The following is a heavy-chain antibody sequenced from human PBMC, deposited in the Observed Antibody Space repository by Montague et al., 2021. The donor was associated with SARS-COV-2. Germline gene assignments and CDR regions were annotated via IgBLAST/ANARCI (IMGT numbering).Heavy chain of an antibody. V-gene: IGHV4-4*02. D-gene: IGHD1-26*01. CDR3: ARDIWEPEVRSRGWFDP. J-gene: IGHJ5*02. CDR2: ISPGGHT. Sequence: SETLSLTCGVSGGSISDNNWWSWVRQSPETGLEWIGEISPGGHTDYNPSLKSRVTISLDKSKSQFSLKLTSVTAADTAVYYCARDIWEPEVRSRGWFDPWGQGILVTVSS. CDR1: GGSISDNNW.